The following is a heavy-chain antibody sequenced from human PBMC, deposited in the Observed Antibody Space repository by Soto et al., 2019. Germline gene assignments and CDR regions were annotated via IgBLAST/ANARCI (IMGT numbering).Heavy chain of an antibody. V-gene: IGHV4-39*01. Sequence: SETLSLTCTVSGGSVSSNSHYWGWIRQPPGKGLEWIGNIYSSGSTYYNPSLKSRITISVDTSKNQFSLKLSSVTAAETAIYYCASEEYLNSGFDSWGQGALVTVSS. CDR1: GGSVSSNSHY. CDR2: IYSSGST. CDR3: ASEEYLNSGFDS. J-gene: IGHJ4*02. D-gene: IGHD1-7*01.